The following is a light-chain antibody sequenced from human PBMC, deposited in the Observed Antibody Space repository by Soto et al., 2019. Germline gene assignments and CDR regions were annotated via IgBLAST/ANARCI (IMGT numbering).Light chain of an antibody. CDR1: QSVSSN. CDR3: QQYGTSPFT. J-gene: IGKJ5*01. V-gene: IGKV3-15*01. Sequence: EIVMNQSPATLSVSKGERATLSCRASQSVSSNLAWYQHKPGQAPRLLIYGASTRATGIPARFSGSGYGTDFTLTISGLEPEDFAVYHCQQYGTSPFTFGQGTRLE. CDR2: GAS.